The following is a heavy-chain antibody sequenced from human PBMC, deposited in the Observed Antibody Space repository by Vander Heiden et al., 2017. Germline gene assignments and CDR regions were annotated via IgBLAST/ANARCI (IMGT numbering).Heavy chain of an antibody. J-gene: IGHJ6*02. D-gene: IGHD3-22*01. CDR2: INPNSGGT. CDR1: GYTFTGYS. Sequence: QVQLVPSGAEVKKPGASVTVSCKASGYTFTGYSMHWVRQAPGQGLEWMGWINPNSGGTNYAQKFQGRVTMTRDTSISTAYMELSRLRSDDTAVYYCARDRGYYDSSGYLTHYGMDVWGQGTTVTVSS. V-gene: IGHV1-2*02. CDR3: ARDRGYYDSSGYLTHYGMDV.